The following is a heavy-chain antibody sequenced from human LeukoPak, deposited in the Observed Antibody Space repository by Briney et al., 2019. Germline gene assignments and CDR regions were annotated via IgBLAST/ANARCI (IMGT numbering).Heavy chain of an antibody. CDR3: AKDIWFGESVGYGMDV. Sequence: GGSLRLSCAASGFTFSSYGMHWVRQAPGKGLEWVSGISWNSGSIGYADSVKGRFTISRDNAKNSLYLQMNSLRAEDTALYYCAKDIWFGESVGYGMDVWGQGTTVTVSS. V-gene: IGHV3-9*01. CDR1: GFTFSSYG. J-gene: IGHJ6*02. D-gene: IGHD3-10*01. CDR2: ISWNSGSI.